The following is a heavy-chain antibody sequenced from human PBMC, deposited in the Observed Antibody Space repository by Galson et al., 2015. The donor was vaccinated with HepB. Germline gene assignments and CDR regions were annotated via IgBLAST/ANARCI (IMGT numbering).Heavy chain of an antibody. J-gene: IGHJ4*02. CDR2: ISGSGDKT. V-gene: IGHV3-23*01. Sequence: SLRLSCAASGFTFSNYAMSWVRQAPGKGLEWVSVISGSGDKTYYADSVKGRFTISRDNSKSTLYLQMNSLRAEGTALHYCAKSLVAISSAPGDYWGQGTLVTVSS. CDR1: GFTFSNYA. D-gene: IGHD2-2*01. CDR3: AKSLVAISSAPGDY.